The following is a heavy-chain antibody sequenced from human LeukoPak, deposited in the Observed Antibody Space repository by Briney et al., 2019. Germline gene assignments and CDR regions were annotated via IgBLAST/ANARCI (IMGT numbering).Heavy chain of an antibody. CDR2: ISSSSSYI. Sequence: GGSLRLSCAASGLTFSLYSMNWVRQAPGKGLEWVSSISSSSSYIYYADSVKGRFTISRHNAKNSLYLQMNSLKTEDTAVYYCTFPYYYDSSGYYALYYWGQGTLVTVSS. CDR3: TFPYYYDSSGYYALYY. D-gene: IGHD3-22*01. V-gene: IGHV3-21*04. J-gene: IGHJ4*02. CDR1: GLTFSLYS.